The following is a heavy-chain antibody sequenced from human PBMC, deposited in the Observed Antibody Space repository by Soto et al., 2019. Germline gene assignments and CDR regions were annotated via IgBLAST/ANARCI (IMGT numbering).Heavy chain of an antibody. Sequence: PGGSLRLSCEASGFSFGVYGMHWVRQAPGKGLEWVAVICYDGSKQFYAASVAGRFTISRDDSTATLSLQMNKLRAEDTAVYYCAAWAEGATEVHWGQGTLVTVSS. CDR2: ICYDGSKQ. V-gene: IGHV3-33*01. CDR1: GFSFGVYG. CDR3: AAWAEGATEVH. D-gene: IGHD2-15*01. J-gene: IGHJ4*02.